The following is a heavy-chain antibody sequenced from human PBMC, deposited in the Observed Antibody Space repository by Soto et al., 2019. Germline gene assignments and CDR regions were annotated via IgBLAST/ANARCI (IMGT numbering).Heavy chain of an antibody. J-gene: IGHJ6*02. CDR2: IIPIFGTA. D-gene: IGHD2-21*02. CDR3: ASHCGGDCYSRSPPYYYYGMDV. V-gene: IGHV1-69*12. CDR1: GGTFSSYA. Sequence: QVQLVQSGAEVKKPGSSVKVSFKASGGTFSSYAVSWVRQAPGQGLEWMGGIIPIFGTADYAQKFQGRVTIIADESTSTAYMELSSLRSEDTAIYYCASHCGGDCYSRSPPYYYYGMDVWGQGTTVTVSS.